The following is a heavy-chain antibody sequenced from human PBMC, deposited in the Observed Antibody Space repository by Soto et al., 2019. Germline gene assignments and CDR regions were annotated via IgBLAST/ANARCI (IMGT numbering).Heavy chain of an antibody. Sequence: SETLSLTCTVSGGSISSGGYYWSWIRQHPGKGLEWIGYIYYSGSTYYNPSLKSRVTISVDTSKNQFSLKLSSVTAADTAVYYCARARVSPPMVRGVFNWFDPWGQGTLVTVSS. CDR1: GGSISSGGYY. J-gene: IGHJ5*02. CDR3: ARARVSPPMVRGVFNWFDP. D-gene: IGHD3-10*01. CDR2: IYYSGST. V-gene: IGHV4-31*03.